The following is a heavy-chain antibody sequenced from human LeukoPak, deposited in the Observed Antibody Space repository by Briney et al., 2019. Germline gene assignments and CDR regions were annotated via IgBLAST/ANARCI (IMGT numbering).Heavy chain of an antibody. V-gene: IGHV1-2*02. CDR1: GYTFTGYY. CDR2: INPNSGGT. Sequence: PWASVKVSCKASGYTFTGYYMHWVRQAPGQGLEWMGWINPNSGGTNYAQKFQGRVTMTRDTSISTAYMELRSLRSDDTAVYYCARSRLNWNDGGEIWGQGTMVTVSS. J-gene: IGHJ3*02. D-gene: IGHD1-20*01. CDR3: ARSRLNWNDGGEI.